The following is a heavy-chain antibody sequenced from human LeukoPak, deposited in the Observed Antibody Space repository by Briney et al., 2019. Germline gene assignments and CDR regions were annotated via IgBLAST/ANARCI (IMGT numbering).Heavy chain of an antibody. CDR1: GGTFGSYA. V-gene: IGHV1-69*05. J-gene: IGHJ4*02. CDR2: IIPIFGTA. CDR3: ASFHGSGWHFGVYYFDY. Sequence: GASVKVSCKASGGTFGSYAISWVRQAPGQGLEWMGGIIPIFGTANYAQKFQGRVTITTDESTSTAYMELSSLRSEDTAVYYCASFHGSGWHFGVYYFDYWGQGTLVTVSS. D-gene: IGHD6-19*01.